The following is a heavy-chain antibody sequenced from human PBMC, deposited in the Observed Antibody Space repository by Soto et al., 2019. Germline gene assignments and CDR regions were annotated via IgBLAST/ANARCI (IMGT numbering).Heavy chain of an antibody. V-gene: IGHV4-31*03. CDR1: GGSISSCGYY. D-gene: IGHD3-9*01. J-gene: IGHJ4*02. CDR3: ARVYDILTGRYFDD. CDR2: LWYSGST. Sequence: SETLSLTGTFSGGSISSCGYYLTWILHHPGKGLEWLGYLWYSGSTYYNPALKSRVTISVDTPKNQFSLKPSSVTAADTAVYYCARVYDILTGRYFDDWGQGALVTVAS.